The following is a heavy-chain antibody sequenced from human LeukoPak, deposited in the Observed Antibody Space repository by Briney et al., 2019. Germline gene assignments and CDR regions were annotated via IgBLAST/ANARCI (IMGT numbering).Heavy chain of an antibody. CDR2: IYYSGST. CDR3: ARAPYYDFWSGYYGGNWFDP. Sequence: PSETLSLTCTVSGGSISSYYWSWIRQPPGKGLEWIGYIYYSGSTNYNPSLKSRVTISVDTSKNQFSLNLSSVTAADTAVYYCARAPYYDFWSGYYGGNWFDPWGQGTLVTVSS. CDR1: GGSISSYY. V-gene: IGHV4-59*01. J-gene: IGHJ5*02. D-gene: IGHD3-3*01.